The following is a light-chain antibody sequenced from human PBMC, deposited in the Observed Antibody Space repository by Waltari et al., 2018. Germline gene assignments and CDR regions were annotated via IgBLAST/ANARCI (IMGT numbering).Light chain of an antibody. J-gene: IGKJ1*01. CDR3: QQYRKLWT. CDR1: QSLSNW. Sequence: DIQMTQSPSTLSASVGDRVTITCRASQSLSNWLAWYQQKPGKAPKVLIYKASTLESGVPARFSGSGSGTEFTLTSSLQPDGVATYCGQQYRKLWTFGQGTKVEIK. V-gene: IGKV1-5*03. CDR2: KAS.